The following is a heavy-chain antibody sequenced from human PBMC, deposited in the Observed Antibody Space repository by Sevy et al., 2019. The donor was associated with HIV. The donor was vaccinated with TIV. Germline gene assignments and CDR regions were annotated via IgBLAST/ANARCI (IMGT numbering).Heavy chain of an antibody. J-gene: IGHJ4*02. Sequence: GGSLRPSCAASGFTFSSYWMSWVRQAPGKGLEWVANIKQDGSEKYYVDSVKGRFTISRDNAKNSLYLQMNSLRAEDTAVYYCARRIGSSWYYFDYWGQGTLVAVSS. CDR1: GFTFSSYW. V-gene: IGHV3-7*01. CDR3: ARRIGSSWYYFDY. D-gene: IGHD6-13*01. CDR2: IKQDGSEK.